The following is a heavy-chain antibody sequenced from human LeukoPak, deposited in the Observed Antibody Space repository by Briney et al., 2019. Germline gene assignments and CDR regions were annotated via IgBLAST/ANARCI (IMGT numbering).Heavy chain of an antibody. CDR2: MTGDGGSI. D-gene: IGHD1-26*01. CDR3: ARRSGGFDS. J-gene: IGHJ5*01. V-gene: IGHV3-64D*06. Sequence: GGSLRLSCSASGSTFSTDTMYWVRQAPGKGLEYVSGMTGDGGSIEYADSIKGRFTISRENSKNTLYLQMTGLRTEDTAVYYCARRSGGFDSWGQGTLVTGPS. CDR1: GSTFSTDT.